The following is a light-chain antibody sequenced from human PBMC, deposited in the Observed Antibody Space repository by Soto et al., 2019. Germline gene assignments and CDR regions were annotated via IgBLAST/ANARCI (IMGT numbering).Light chain of an antibody. Sequence: QSVLTQPPSPSGTPGQRVTISYSGSSSNIGSNYVYWYQQLPGTAPKLLIYRNNQRPSGVPDRFSGSKSGTSAPLAISALRSEDEADYYCAASDDSLSGYVFGTGTKFTVL. V-gene: IGLV1-47*01. J-gene: IGLJ1*01. CDR3: AASDDSLSGYV. CDR2: RNN. CDR1: SSNIGSNY.